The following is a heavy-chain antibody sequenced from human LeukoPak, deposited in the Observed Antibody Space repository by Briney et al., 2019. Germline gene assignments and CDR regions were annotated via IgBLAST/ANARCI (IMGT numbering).Heavy chain of an antibody. CDR2: ISGSGGST. Sequence: GGSLRLSCAASGFTFSSYAMSWVRQAPGKGLEWVSAISGSGGSTYYADSVKGRFTISRDNSKNTLYLQMNSLRPEDTAVYYCARDDGIGGPFDYWGQGTLVTVSS. CDR1: GFTFSSYA. CDR3: ARDDGIGGPFDY. J-gene: IGHJ4*02. V-gene: IGHV3-23*01. D-gene: IGHD3-3*02.